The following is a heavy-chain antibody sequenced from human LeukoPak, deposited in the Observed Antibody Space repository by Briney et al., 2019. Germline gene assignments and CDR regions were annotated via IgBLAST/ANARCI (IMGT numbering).Heavy chain of an antibody. Sequence: SVKVSCKASGGTFSSYAISWVRQAPGQGLEWMGGIIPIFGTANYAQKFQGRVTITADESTSTAYMELSSLRSEDTAVYYCAREPSSPRYFDYWGQGTLVTVSS. J-gene: IGHJ4*02. D-gene: IGHD6-6*01. CDR1: GGTFSSYA. V-gene: IGHV1-69*13. CDR3: AREPSSPRYFDY. CDR2: IIPIFGTA.